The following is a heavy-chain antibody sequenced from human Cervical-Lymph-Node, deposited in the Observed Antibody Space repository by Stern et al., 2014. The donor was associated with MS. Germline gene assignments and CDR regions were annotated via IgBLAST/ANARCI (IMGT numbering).Heavy chain of an antibody. V-gene: IGHV1-46*01. CDR3: ARAVGATEGFDY. CDR1: GYTFTSYY. Sequence: VQLVQSGAEVKKPGASVKVSCKASGYTFTSYYMHWVRQAPGQGLEWMGIINPSGGSASYAQKFQGRVTMTRDTSTSTVYMELSSLRSEDTAVYYCARAVGATEGFDYWGQGTLVTVSS. D-gene: IGHD1-26*01. J-gene: IGHJ4*02. CDR2: INPSGGSA.